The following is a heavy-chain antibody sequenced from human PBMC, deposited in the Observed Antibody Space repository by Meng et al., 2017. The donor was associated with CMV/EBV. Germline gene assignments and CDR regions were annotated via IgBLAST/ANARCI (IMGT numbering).Heavy chain of an antibody. V-gene: IGHV4-39*07. CDR2: INHSGST. Sequence: GSLRLSCTVSGGSISSSSYYWSWIRQPPGKGLEWIGEINHSGSTNYNPSLKSRVTISVDTSKNQFSLKLSSVTAADTAVYYCARGLKKNRDIVVVPAASRNAFDIWGQGTMVTVSS. CDR3: ARGLKKNRDIVVVPAASRNAFDI. CDR1: GGSISSSSYY. J-gene: IGHJ3*02. D-gene: IGHD2-2*01.